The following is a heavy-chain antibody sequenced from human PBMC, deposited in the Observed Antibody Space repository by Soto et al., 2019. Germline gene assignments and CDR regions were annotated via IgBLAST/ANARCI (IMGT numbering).Heavy chain of an antibody. CDR3: ARAGWLRYFDY. J-gene: IGHJ4*02. V-gene: IGHV3-7*03. D-gene: IGHD5-12*01. CDR2: IKQDGSEK. CDR1: GFTFSSYW. Sequence: GESLKISCAASGFTFSSYWMSWVRQAPGKGLEWVANIKQDGSEKYYVDSVKGRFTISRDNAKNSLYLQMNSLRAEDTAVYYCARAGWLRYFDYWGQGTLVTVSS.